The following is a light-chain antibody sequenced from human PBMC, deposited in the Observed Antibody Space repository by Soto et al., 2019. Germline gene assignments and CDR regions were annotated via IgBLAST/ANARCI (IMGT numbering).Light chain of an antibody. V-gene: IGKV3-20*01. Sequence: EIVLTQSPGTLSLSPVERATLSCRASHSVSSSYFAWYQQKPGQAPRLLIYGASSRATGIPDRFSGSGSGTDFTLTISRLEPEDFAVYYCHQYGSSPWTFGQGTKVEIK. CDR2: GAS. CDR1: HSVSSSY. J-gene: IGKJ1*01. CDR3: HQYGSSPWT.